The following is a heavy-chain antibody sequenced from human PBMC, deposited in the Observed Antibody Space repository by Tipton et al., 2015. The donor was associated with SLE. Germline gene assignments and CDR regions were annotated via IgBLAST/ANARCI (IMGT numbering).Heavy chain of an antibody. V-gene: IGHV3-69-1*02. CDR2: ISGSTI. J-gene: IGHJ4*02. Sequence: GSLRLSCAASGFTFSSYAMSWVRQAPGKGLEWVSAISGSTIYYADSVKGRFTISRDNAKNSLYLQMNSLRAEDTAVYYCARDGAYYYGSGNDYWGQGTLVTVSS. CDR1: GFTFSSYA. CDR3: ARDGAYYYGSGNDY. D-gene: IGHD3-10*01.